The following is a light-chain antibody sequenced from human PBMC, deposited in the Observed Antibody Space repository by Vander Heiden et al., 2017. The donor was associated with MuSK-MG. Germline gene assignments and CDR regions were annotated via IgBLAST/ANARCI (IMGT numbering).Light chain of an antibody. Sequence: QSALTQPPSASGSPGQSVTISCTGSSSDVGGYNYVSWYQQHPGKAHKLMIYEVNKRPSGVPDRFSGSKSGNTASLTVSGLQAEDEAHYYCSSFAGSNTVFGGGTKLNVL. V-gene: IGLV2-8*01. CDR1: SSDVGGYNY. J-gene: IGLJ3*02. CDR2: EVN. CDR3: SSFAGSNTV.